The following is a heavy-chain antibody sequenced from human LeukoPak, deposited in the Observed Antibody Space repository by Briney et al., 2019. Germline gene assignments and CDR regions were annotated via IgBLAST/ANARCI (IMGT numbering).Heavy chain of an antibody. J-gene: IGHJ4*02. Sequence: SETLSLTCAVYGGSFSGYYWRWIRQPPGKGLEWIGEINHSGSTNYNPSLKSRVTISVDTSKNQFSLKLSSVTAADTAVYYCARGRCSSTSCYCDYWGQGTLVTVSS. V-gene: IGHV4-34*01. D-gene: IGHD2-2*01. CDR2: INHSGST. CDR1: GGSFSGYY. CDR3: ARGRCSSTSCYCDY.